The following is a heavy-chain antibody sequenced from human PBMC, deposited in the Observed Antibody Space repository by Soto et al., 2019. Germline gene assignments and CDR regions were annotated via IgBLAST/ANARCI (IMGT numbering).Heavy chain of an antibody. CDR3: ARPSRYSSSWAAGPNWFDP. D-gene: IGHD6-13*01. CDR1: GDSVSSNSVS. J-gene: IGHJ5*02. Sequence: SQTLSLTCAISGDSVSSNSVSWNWIRQSPSRGLEWLGRTYYRSKWSADYAVSVKSRITINPDTSNNQFSLKLSSVTAADTAVYYCARPSRYSSSWAAGPNWFDPWGQGTLVTVLL. V-gene: IGHV6-1*01. CDR2: TYYRSKWSA.